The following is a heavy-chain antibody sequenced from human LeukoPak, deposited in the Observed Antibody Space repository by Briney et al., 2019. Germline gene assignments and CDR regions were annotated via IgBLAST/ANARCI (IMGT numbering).Heavy chain of an antibody. J-gene: IGHJ4*02. CDR3: ARDGGFFDY. CDR2: IYYSGST. CDR1: GGSISSSSYY. Sequence: SETLSLTCTVSGGSISSSSYYWGWIRQPPGKGLEWIGSIYYSGSTYYNPSLKSRVTISVDTSKNQFSLKLSTVTAADTAVYYCARDGGFFDYWGQGTLVTVSS. D-gene: IGHD3-16*01. V-gene: IGHV4-39*02.